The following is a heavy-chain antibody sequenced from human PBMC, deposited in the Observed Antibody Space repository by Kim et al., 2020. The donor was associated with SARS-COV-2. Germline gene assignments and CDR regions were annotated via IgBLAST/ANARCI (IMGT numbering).Heavy chain of an antibody. Sequence: SETLSLTCTVSGGSISNHAYSWTWVRQSPGQGLEWICSVCWTDSASYAPSFKSRATISFDTSKNPFSLNLASVIAADTAVYSCSRDLAARVWYFDHWGRGALITVSS. CDR1: GGSISNHAYS. D-gene: IGHD6-6*01. J-gene: IGHJ2*01. CDR3: SRDLAARVWYFDH. CDR2: VCWTDSA. V-gene: IGHV4-39*07.